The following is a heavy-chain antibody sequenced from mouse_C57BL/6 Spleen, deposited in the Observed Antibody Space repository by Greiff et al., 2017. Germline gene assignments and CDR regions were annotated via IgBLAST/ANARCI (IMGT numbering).Heavy chain of an antibody. CDR3: ARGEYYYYAMDY. D-gene: IGHD2-13*01. CDR2: IDPEDGET. Sequence: EVQLQQSGAELVKPGASVKLSCTASGFNIKDYYMHWVKQRPEQGLEWIGRIDPEDGETKYASKFQGKATMTADTSSNTAYLQLSSLTSEDTAVYYCARGEYYYYAMDYWGQGTSVTASS. V-gene: IGHV14-2*01. J-gene: IGHJ4*01. CDR1: GFNIKDYY.